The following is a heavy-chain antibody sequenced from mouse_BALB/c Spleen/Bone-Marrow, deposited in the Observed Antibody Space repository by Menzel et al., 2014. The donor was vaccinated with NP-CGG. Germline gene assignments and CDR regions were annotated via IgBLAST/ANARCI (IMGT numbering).Heavy chain of an antibody. CDR3: ARDYRYDGAMDY. Sequence: VQLQQSGAELMKPGASVKISCKATGYTFSSYWIEWVKQRPGHGLEWIGEILPGSGTTNYNENFKGKATFTADTSSNTAYMQLSSLTSEDSAVYYCARDYRYDGAMDYWGQGTSVTVSP. D-gene: IGHD2-14*01. J-gene: IGHJ4*01. CDR2: ILPGSGTT. CDR1: GYTFSSYW. V-gene: IGHV1-9*01.